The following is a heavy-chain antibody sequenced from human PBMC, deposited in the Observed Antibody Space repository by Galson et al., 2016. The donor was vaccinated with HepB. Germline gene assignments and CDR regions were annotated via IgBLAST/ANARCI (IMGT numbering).Heavy chain of an antibody. V-gene: IGHV3-23*01. CDR3: AKKSPGKELSPPDY. CDR2: ISGSDGST. CDR1: GFTFSSYA. Sequence: SLRLPCAASGFTFSSYALSWVRQAPGKGLEWVSAISGSDGSTYYADSVKGRFTISRDNSKNTLYLQMNSLRAEDTAVYYCAKKSPGKELSPPDYWGQGTLVTVSS. D-gene: IGHD1-26*01. J-gene: IGHJ4*02.